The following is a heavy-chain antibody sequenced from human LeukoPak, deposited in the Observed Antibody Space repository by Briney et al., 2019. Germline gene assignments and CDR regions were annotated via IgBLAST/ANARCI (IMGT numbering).Heavy chain of an antibody. J-gene: IGHJ4*02. CDR1: GFTLSNYA. V-gene: IGHV3-30*04. CDR3: ARVPSLYGDYAIDY. CDR2: ISFDGSNK. Sequence: TGGSLRLSCAASGFTLSNYAMHWLRQAPAKGLEWGAFISFDGSNKYYADPVKGRLTISRDNSKNTLYLQVSSLRADDTAMYYCARVPSLYGDYAIDYWGQGTLVTVSS. D-gene: IGHD4-17*01.